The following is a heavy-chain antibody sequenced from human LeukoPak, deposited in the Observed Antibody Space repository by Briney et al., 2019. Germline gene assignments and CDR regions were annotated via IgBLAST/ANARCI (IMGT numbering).Heavy chain of an antibody. CDR3: ARSAYDYVWGSYRWDY. J-gene: IGHJ4*02. Sequence: SVKVSCKASGYTFTSYGISWVRQAPGQGLEWMGGIIPIFGTANYAQKFQGRVTITADESTSTAYMELSSLRSEDTAVYYCARSAYDYVWGSYRWDYWGQGTLVTVSS. CDR2: IIPIFGTA. CDR1: GYTFTSYG. V-gene: IGHV1-69*13. D-gene: IGHD3-16*02.